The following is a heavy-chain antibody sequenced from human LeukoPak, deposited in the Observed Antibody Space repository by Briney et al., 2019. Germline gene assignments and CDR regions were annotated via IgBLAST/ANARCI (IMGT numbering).Heavy chain of an antibody. V-gene: IGHV1-46*01. CDR3: ARAYSRSVAGPLDY. D-gene: IGHD6-19*01. CDR2: INPGGGST. J-gene: IGHJ4*02. Sequence: ASVKVSCKASGYIFTNYHMHWVRQAPGQGLEWMGIINPGGGSTSYAQKFQGRVTMTRDTSTSTAYMELRSLRSDDTAVYYCARAYSRSVAGPLDYWGQGTLVTVSS. CDR1: GYIFTNYH.